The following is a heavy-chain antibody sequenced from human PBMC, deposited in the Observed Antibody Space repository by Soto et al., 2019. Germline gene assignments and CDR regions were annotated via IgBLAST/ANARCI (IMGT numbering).Heavy chain of an antibody. CDR2: ISGSGGST. J-gene: IGHJ4*02. CDR1: GFTFSSYA. Sequence: EVQLLESGGGLVQPGGSLRLSCAASGFTFSSYAMSWVRQAPGKGLEWVSAISGSGGSTYYADSVKGRFTISRDNSKNTLYLQMTSLRAEDTAVHYCATWEGSSWRGYYFDYWGQGTLVTVSS. V-gene: IGHV3-23*01. D-gene: IGHD6-6*01. CDR3: ATWEGSSWRGYYFDY.